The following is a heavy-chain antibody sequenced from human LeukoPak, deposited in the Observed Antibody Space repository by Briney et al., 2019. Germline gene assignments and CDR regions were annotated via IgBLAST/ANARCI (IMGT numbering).Heavy chain of an antibody. V-gene: IGHV1-3*01. CDR3: VRWEGDSITGIGYYYGMDV. Sequence: GASVKVSCKASGYSLTSYSMHWVRQAPGQRLEWMGWINFGNGNTKYSQKFQGRVTITRDTSASTAYMELSSLRSEDTAVYYCVRWEGDSITGIGYYYGMDVWGQGTTVTVSS. J-gene: IGHJ6*02. CDR2: INFGNGNT. CDR1: GYSLTSYS. D-gene: IGHD3-16*01.